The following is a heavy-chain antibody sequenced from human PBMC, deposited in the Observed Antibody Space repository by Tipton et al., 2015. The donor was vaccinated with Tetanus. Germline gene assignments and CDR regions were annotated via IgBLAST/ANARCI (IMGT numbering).Heavy chain of an antibody. J-gene: IGHJ4*02. Sequence: SLRLSCAASGFIFSSYGIHWVRQAPGKGLEWVAVSWYDGTDKYYADSVKGRFTISRDNSKNPLYQQMNSLRAEDTAVYYCAREADCSGGSCFSGDFDNWGQGTQVTVSS. CDR3: AREADCSGGSCFSGDFDN. CDR2: SWYDGTDK. D-gene: IGHD2-15*01. CDR1: GFIFSSYG. V-gene: IGHV3-33*01.